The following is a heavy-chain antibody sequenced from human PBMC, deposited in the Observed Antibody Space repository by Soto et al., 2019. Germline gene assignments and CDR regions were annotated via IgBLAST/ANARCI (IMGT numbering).Heavy chain of an antibody. CDR2: IYSSGST. CDR1: GGSLSGYY. J-gene: IGHJ4*02. V-gene: IGHV4-4*07. D-gene: IGHD3-10*01. Sequence: LSLTCTVTGGSLSGYYWSWIRQPAGKGLEWIGRIYSSGSTNYNPSLKSRVTMSVDTSKKQFSLKLTSVTAADTAVYYCVRGGYYGSGSYYTLLDYWGQGTLVTVSS. CDR3: VRGGYYGSGSYYTLLDY.